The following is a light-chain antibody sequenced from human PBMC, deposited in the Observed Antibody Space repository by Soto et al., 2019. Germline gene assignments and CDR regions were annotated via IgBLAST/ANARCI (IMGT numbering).Light chain of an antibody. Sequence: ESVLTQSPATLSLSPGERATLSCRASPSVSNSLAWYQHKPGQAPRLLIYGASTRATDIPARFSGSGSGTEFTLTISSLQSEDFAVYYCQQYNNWPRTFGQGTKVDIK. J-gene: IGKJ2*01. CDR2: GAS. V-gene: IGKV3-15*01. CDR3: QQYNNWPRT. CDR1: PSVSNS.